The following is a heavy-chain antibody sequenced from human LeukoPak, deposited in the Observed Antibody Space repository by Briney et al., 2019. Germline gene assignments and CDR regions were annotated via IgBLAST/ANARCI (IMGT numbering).Heavy chain of an antibody. D-gene: IGHD3-16*01. Sequence: PGRSLRLSCAASGFTFSSYSTHWVRQAPGKGLEWVGVISYDGHNKYYADYVQGRFTISRDNSKNTVYLQMNSLRPDDTAVYYCAREGGRPWGQGTMVTVSS. CDR3: AREGGRP. CDR2: ISYDGHNK. J-gene: IGHJ3*01. V-gene: IGHV3-30*04. CDR1: GFTFSSYS.